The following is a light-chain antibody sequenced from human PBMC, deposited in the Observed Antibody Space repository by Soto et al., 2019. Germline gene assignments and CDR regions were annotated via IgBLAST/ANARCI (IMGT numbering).Light chain of an antibody. Sequence: QSALTQPASVSGSPGQSITISCTGTSSDVGGYNYISWYQQHPGKAPKLMIYEVSNRPSKVSNRFSGSKAGNTAPLTISGRQAEDEGNYYFSSYTSGSTLVVFGGGTKLTVL. CDR1: SSDVGGYNY. J-gene: IGLJ2*01. CDR3: SSYTSGSTLVV. CDR2: EVS. V-gene: IGLV2-14*01.